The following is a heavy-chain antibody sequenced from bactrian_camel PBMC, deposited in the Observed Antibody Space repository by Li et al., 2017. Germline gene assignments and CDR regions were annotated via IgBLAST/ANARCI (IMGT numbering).Heavy chain of an antibody. J-gene: IGHJ4*01. V-gene: IGHV3S54*01. CDR2: RYAGSGDI. D-gene: IGHD7*01. CDR3: AAGFQLGGRCRLGQTFYKY. CDR1: GHSRGSNC. Sequence: HVQLVESGGGSVQAGGSLRLSCVVSGHSRGSNCVGWCRLPPGRAPAEREGLAARYAGSGDIRYADSVRGRLTISQDEKTLYLRQSDLRPEDSGTYNCAAGFQLGGRCRLGQTFYKYWDQGTQVTVS.